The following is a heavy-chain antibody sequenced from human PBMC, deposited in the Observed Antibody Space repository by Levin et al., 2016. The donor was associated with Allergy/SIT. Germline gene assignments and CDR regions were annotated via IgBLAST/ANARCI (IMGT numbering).Heavy chain of an antibody. CDR2: IMPVFGTA. V-gene: IGHV1-69*13. CDR1: GGTFSSDN. J-gene: IGHJ4*02. CDR3: ASAPRGAYDKDY. D-gene: IGHD5-12*01. Sequence: SVKVSCKASGGTFSSDNISWVRQAPGQGLEWMGGIMPVFGTANYAQKFQGRVTITADETTSTAYMELKTLRSGDTAVYYCASAPRGAYDKDYWGQGTLVIVSS.